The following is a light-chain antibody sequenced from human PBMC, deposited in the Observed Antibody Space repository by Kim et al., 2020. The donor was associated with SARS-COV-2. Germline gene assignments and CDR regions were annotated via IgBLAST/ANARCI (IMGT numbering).Light chain of an antibody. Sequence: GKSVPISYSGSRPNIVSSTVNWYPQLPGTAPKLLIYPNNQRPSGVPDRFSGSKSGTSASLAISGLQSEDEADYYCAAWDDSLNGYVFGSGTKVTVL. V-gene: IGLV1-44*01. CDR2: PNN. J-gene: IGLJ1*01. CDR3: AAWDDSLNGYV. CDR1: RPNIVSST.